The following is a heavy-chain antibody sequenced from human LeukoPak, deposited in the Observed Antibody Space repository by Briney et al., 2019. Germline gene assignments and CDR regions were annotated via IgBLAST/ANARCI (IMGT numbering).Heavy chain of an antibody. V-gene: IGHV4-4*01. D-gene: IGHD6-19*01. CDR2: MYLDGRT. CDR1: GGSISSLNL. CDR3: AGLEGRYSTDWFYFFDY. J-gene: IGHJ4*02. Sequence: PSETLSLTCAVSGGSISSLNLWSWLRQPPGKGLEWVGEMYLDGRTNFHPSVRGRVTIFIDKPKNQLSLQLTSVTAADTAVYCCAGLEGRYSTDWFYFFDYWGQGALVTVSS.